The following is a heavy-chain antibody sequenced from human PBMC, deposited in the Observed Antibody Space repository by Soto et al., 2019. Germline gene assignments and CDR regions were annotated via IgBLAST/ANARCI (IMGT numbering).Heavy chain of an antibody. Sequence: SETLSLTCTVSGGSVSSSSYSWGWIRQSPGQGLEWIGIRYSGGKTNYNPSLKSRVTISVDTAKNHFSLKLSSVTAADTAVYYCARVYCSGGSCYHLDYWGQGTLVTVSS. D-gene: IGHD2-15*01. CDR1: GGSVSSSSYS. V-gene: IGHV4-39*02. CDR3: ARVYCSGGSCYHLDY. J-gene: IGHJ4*02. CDR2: RYSGGKT.